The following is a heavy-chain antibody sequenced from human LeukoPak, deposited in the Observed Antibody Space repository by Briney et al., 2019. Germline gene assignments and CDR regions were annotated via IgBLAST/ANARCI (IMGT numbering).Heavy chain of an antibody. V-gene: IGHV2-5*01. D-gene: IGHD2-15*01. J-gene: IGHJ4*02. CDR3: AHRPSGARYCSGGSCYPLFDY. CDR1: GFSLSTSGVG. Sequence: SGPTLVKPTQTLTLTCTFSGFSLSTSGVGVGWIRQPPGKALEWLALIYWNDDKRYSPSLKSRLTITKDTSKNQVVLTMTNMDPVDTATYYCAHRPSGARYCSGGSCYPLFDYWGQGTLVTVSS. CDR2: IYWNDDK.